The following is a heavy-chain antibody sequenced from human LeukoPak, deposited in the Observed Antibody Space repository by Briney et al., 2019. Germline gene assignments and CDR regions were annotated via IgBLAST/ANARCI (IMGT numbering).Heavy chain of an antibody. CDR1: GFTFSSYW. CDR3: ARDSYNSGWYLGLDY. Sequence: GGSLRLSCAASGFTFSSYWMSWVRQAPGKGLEWVANIKQDGSEKYHVDSVKGRFTISRDNAKNSLYLQMNSLRAEDTAVYYCARDSYNSGWYLGLDYWGQGTLVTVSS. J-gene: IGHJ4*02. D-gene: IGHD6-19*01. CDR2: IKQDGSEK. V-gene: IGHV3-7*01.